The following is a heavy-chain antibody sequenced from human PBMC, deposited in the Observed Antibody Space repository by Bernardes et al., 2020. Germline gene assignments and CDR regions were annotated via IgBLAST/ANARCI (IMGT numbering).Heavy chain of an antibody. CDR2: INSDGSST. J-gene: IGHJ2*01. Sequence: GSLRLSCAASGFTFSSYWMHWVRQAPGKGLVWVSRINSDGSSTSYADSVKGRFTISRDNAKNTLYLQMNSLRAEDTAVYYCARLGFINHYGDFTPRYFDLWGRGTLVTVSS. D-gene: IGHD4-17*01. V-gene: IGHV3-74*01. CDR1: GFTFSSYW. CDR3: ARLGFINHYGDFTPRYFDL.